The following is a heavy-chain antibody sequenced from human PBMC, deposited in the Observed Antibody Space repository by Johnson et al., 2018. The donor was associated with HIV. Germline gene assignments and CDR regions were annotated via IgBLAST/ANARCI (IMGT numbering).Heavy chain of an antibody. CDR2: ITTAGGST. D-gene: IGHD3-10*01. CDR1: GFTLKDYG. Sequence: VQLVESGGGVVQPGRSLRLSCAASGFTLKDYGMHWVRQAPGKGLVWVARITTAGGSTSYVDSVKGRFTVSRANAKNSLYLQMDILRAEDTAVYYCAGAPEVRGVDAFDVWGQGTMVTVSS. J-gene: IGHJ3*01. V-gene: IGHV3-74*02. CDR3: AGAPEVRGVDAFDV.